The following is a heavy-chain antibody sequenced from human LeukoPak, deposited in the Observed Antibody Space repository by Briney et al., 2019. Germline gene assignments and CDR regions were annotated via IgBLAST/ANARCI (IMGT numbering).Heavy chain of an antibody. CDR2: IYYSEST. CDR1: GDSISNYY. J-gene: IGHJ4*02. Sequence: SETLSLTCTVSGDSISNYYWCWIRQPPGKGLEWIGDIYYSESTNYNPSLKSRVTISTDTSKSQFSLNLRSVTAEDTGIYYCARGRCRNSGCRPYFDYWGQGTQVTVSS. CDR3: ARGRCRNSGCRPYFDY. D-gene: IGHD2/OR15-2a*01. V-gene: IGHV4-59*01.